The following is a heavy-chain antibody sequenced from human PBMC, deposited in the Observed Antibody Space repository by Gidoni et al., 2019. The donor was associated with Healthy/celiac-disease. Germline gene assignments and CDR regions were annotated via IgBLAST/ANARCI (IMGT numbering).Heavy chain of an antibody. CDR3: ASTQLGIQDNFDQPFDY. D-gene: IGHD6-6*01. V-gene: IGHV5-51*03. Sequence: EVQLVQSGAEVKMPGASLKISCKGSGYSFTSYWNGWVRQMPGKGLEWRGIIYPGDSDTRYSPSFQGQVTISADKSISTAYLQWSSLKASDTAMYYCASTQLGIQDNFDQPFDYWGQGTLVTVSS. CDR1: GYSFTSYW. CDR2: IYPGDSDT. J-gene: IGHJ4*02.